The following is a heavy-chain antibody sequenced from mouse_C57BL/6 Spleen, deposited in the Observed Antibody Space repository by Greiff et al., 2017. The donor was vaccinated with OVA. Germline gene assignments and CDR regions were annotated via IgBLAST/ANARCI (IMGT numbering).Heavy chain of an antibody. Sequence: EVKVVESGGGLVQPGGSLSLSCAASGFTFTDYYMSWVRQPPGKALEWLGFIRNKANGYTTEYSASVKGRFTISRDNSQSILYLQMNALRAEDSATYYCARYLGSSPFDYWGQGTTLTVSS. CDR2: IRNKANGYTT. D-gene: IGHD1-1*01. CDR1: GFTFTDYY. J-gene: IGHJ2*01. CDR3: ARYLGSSPFDY. V-gene: IGHV7-3*01.